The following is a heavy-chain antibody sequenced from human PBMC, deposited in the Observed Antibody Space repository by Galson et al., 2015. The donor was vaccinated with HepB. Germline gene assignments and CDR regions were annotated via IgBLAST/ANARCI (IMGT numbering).Heavy chain of an antibody. CDR3: ARSRLRYSGYAPFDY. J-gene: IGHJ4*02. V-gene: IGHV2-70*01. D-gene: IGHD5-12*01. Sequence: PALVKPTQTLTLTCTFSGFSLSTSGMCVSWIRQPPGKALEWLALIDWDDDKYYSTSLKTRLTISKDTSKNQVVLTMTNMDPVDTATYYCARSRLRYSGYAPFDYWGQGTLVTVSS. CDR1: GFSLSTSGMC. CDR2: IDWDDDK.